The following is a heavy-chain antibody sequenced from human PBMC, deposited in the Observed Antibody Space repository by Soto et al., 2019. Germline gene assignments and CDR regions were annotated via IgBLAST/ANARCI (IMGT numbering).Heavy chain of an antibody. V-gene: IGHV4-59*01. CDR3: ARVGVFGEFRFYYGMDV. Sequence: SETLSLTCTVSGGSISSYYWSWIRQPPGKGLEWIGYIYYSGSTNYNPSLKSRVTISVDTSKNQFSLKLSSVTAADTAVYYCARVGVFGEFRFYYGMDVWGQGTTVTVSS. CDR1: GGSISSYY. J-gene: IGHJ6*02. D-gene: IGHD3-16*01. CDR2: IYYSGST.